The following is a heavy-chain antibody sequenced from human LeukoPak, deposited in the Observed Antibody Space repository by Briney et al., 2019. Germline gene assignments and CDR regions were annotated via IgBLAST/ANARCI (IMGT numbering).Heavy chain of an antibody. CDR1: GFTFSSNY. Sequence: GGSLRLSCAASGFTFSSNYMSWVRQAPGKGLEWVSVIYSGGSTYYADSVKGRFTISRDNSKNTLYLQMNSLRAEDTAVYYCARVRSGYDKYFDYWGQGTLVTVSS. CDR3: ARVRSGYDKYFDY. J-gene: IGHJ4*02. V-gene: IGHV3-53*01. CDR2: IYSGGST. D-gene: IGHD5-12*01.